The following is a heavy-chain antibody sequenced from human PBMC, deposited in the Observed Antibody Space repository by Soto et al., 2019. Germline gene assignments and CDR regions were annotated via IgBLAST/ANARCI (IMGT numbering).Heavy chain of an antibody. J-gene: IGHJ4*02. V-gene: IGHV4-59*01. CDR1: GCSISTYY. CDR3: ARAPGIIGTTDYFEY. D-gene: IGHD1-7*01. Sequence: PSETLSLTCPVSGCSISTYYRNWIRQSPGNKLEWIGYIYYSGSTNYNPSLKSRVTMSVDTSKNEFSLKLSSVTAADTAVYYCARAPGIIGTTDYFEYWGQGTPVTVSS. CDR2: IYYSGST.